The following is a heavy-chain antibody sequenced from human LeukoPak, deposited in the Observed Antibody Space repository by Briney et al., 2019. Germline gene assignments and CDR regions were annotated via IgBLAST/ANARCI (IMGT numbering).Heavy chain of an antibody. CDR3: AREGYCSGGTCYSTMNWFDP. CDR1: GYSFTRYG. D-gene: IGHD2-15*01. Sequence: ASVKVSCKASGYSFTRYGITWVRQAPGQGLEWMGWISAYNDNTNYAQKLQGRVTLTTDTSTSTAYMELRSPRSDDTAVYYCAREGYCSGGTCYSTMNWFDPWGQGTLVTVSS. J-gene: IGHJ5*02. V-gene: IGHV1-18*01. CDR2: ISAYNDNT.